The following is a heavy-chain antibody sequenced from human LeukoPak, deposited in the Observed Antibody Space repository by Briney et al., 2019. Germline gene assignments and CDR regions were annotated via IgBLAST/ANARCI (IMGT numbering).Heavy chain of an antibody. Sequence: GGSLRLSCAASGFSFSSFAMTWVRQAPGKGLEWVSSITGGHYATYNTDSVKGRFTISRDNAKNTLYLQMNSLRADDTAIYYCTKDPNGDYIGAFDPWGQGTLVNVSS. CDR2: ITGGHYAT. J-gene: IGHJ5*02. CDR1: GFSFSSFA. CDR3: TKDPNGDYIGAFDP. V-gene: IGHV3-23*01. D-gene: IGHD4-17*01.